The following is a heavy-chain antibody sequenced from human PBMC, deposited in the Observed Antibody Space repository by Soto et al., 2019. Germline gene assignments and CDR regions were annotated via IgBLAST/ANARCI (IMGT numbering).Heavy chain of an antibody. D-gene: IGHD3-16*01. CDR1: GDTFTSYY. CDR3: AKSSGGVFGIIIEGTNWFAP. J-gene: IGHJ5*02. V-gene: IGHV1-46*01. Sequence: GTSVNGSYEFTGDTFTSYYIHWVRQAAGHGLECMGVINPKGGSTRCAQKFQGRVTMTSDTSTSTVYMELRGLTSEDTAVYYCAKSSGGVFGIIIEGTNWFAPWGQGTLVTVSS. CDR2: INPKGGST.